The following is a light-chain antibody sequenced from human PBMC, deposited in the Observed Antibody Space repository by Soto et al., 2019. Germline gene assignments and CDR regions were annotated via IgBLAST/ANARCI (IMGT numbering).Light chain of an antibody. CDR1: QSISDY. V-gene: IGKV1-39*01. Sequence: DIQMTQSPSSLSASVGDRVTITCRASQSISDYLNWYQQRPGKAPKLLIYGASSLQSGVPSRCSGSGSGTDFTLTVTSLQPEDFATYYCQQSYSNTPTFGQGTRVDVK. CDR3: QQSYSNTPT. J-gene: IGKJ1*01. CDR2: GAS.